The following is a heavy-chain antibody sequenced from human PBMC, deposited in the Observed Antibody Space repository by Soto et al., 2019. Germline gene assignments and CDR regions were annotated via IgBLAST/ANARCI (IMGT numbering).Heavy chain of an antibody. Sequence: EVQLVESGGGLVQPGRSLRLSCAASGFTFDDYAMHWVRQAPGKGLEWVSGISWNSGSIGYADSVKGRFTISRDNAKNSLYLQMNSLRAEDTALYYCAKDSYCTNGVCYREQGGTAEPYYYYMDVWGKGTTVTVSS. D-gene: IGHD2-8*01. J-gene: IGHJ6*03. CDR2: ISWNSGSI. V-gene: IGHV3-9*01. CDR1: GFTFDDYA. CDR3: AKDSYCTNGVCYREQGGTAEPYYYYMDV.